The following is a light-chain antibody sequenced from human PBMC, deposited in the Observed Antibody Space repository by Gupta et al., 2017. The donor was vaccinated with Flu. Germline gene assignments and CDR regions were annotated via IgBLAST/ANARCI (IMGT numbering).Light chain of an antibody. CDR2: DVS. V-gene: IGLV2-14*03. CDR3: SSYTTSSTLAI. CDR1: SSDVGAYDY. Sequence: QSALTQPAPVSGSPGQSITISCTGSSSDVGAYDYVSWYQQQPGKAPKFIIYDVSYRPSGVSDRFSGSKSGNTASLTISGLQAEDEADYYCSSYTTSSTLAIFGGGTKLTVL. J-gene: IGLJ2*01.